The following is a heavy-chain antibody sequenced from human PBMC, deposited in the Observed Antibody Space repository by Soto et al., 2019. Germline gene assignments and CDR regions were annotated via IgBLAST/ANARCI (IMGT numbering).Heavy chain of an antibody. V-gene: IGHV3-48*01. CDR2: ISSSSSTI. J-gene: IGHJ6*03. CDR1: GFTFSSYS. CDR3: ARGGLPWFGYCYMDV. Sequence: EVQLVESGGGLVQPGGSLRLSCAASGFTFSSYSMNWVRQAPGKGLEWVSYISSSSSTIYYADSVKGRFTISRDNAKNSLYLQMNSLRAEDTAVYYCARGGLPWFGYCYMDVWGKGTTVTVSS. D-gene: IGHD3-10*01.